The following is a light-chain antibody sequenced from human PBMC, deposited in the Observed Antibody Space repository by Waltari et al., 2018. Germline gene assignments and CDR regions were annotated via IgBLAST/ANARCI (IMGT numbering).Light chain of an antibody. J-gene: IGLJ3*02. CDR3: SSYAGNNNVV. V-gene: IGLV2-8*01. CDR2: EVT. CDR1: SSDVGGHNS. Sequence: QSALTQPPSASGSPGQSVALSCTGTSSDVGGHNSVSWYQLHPGKAPKLMISEVTKRPSGVPDRFSGSKSGNTASLTVSGLQAEDEADYYCSSYAGNNNVVFGGGTKLTVL.